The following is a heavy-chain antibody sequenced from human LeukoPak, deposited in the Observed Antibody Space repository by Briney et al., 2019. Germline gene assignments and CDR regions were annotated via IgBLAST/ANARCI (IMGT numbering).Heavy chain of an antibody. CDR1: GFTFSSYA. J-gene: IGHJ4*02. V-gene: IGHV3-30*02. D-gene: IGHD3-10*01. CDR2: IRYDGSNK. Sequence: GGSLRLSCAASGFTFSSYAMSWVRQAPGKGLEWVAFIRYDGSNKCYADSVKGRFTISRDNSKNTLYLQMSSLRAEDTAVYYCAKEITMVRGVPNFDYWGQGTLVTVSS. CDR3: AKEITMVRGVPNFDY.